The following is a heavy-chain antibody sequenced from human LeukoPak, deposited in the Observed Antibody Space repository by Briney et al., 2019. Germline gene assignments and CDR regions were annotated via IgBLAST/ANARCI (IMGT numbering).Heavy chain of an antibody. V-gene: IGHV3-23*01. CDR1: GFTFSNYG. J-gene: IGHJ4*02. D-gene: IGHD6-6*01. CDR2: ISDSAGST. CDR3: AKRIQYSSSSAYFDY. Sequence: PGGSLRLSCAASGFTFSNYGMNWVRQAPGKGLGWVSSISDSAGSTFYADSVKGRFTIPRDNSKNTLYLQMNSLRAGDTAIYYCAKRIQYSSSSAYFDYWGQGTLVTVSS.